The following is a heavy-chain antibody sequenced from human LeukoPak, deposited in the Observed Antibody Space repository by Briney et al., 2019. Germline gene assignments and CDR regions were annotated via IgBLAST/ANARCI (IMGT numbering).Heavy chain of an antibody. CDR2: IYYSGST. D-gene: IGHD6-19*01. V-gene: IGHV4-59*08. Sequence: SETLSLTCSVSGGSMSSYYWSWIRQPPGKGLEWIGYIYYSGSTNYNPSLKSRVTISVDTSKNQFSLKLSSVTAADTAVYYCARHSEHGSGWSFNWFDPWGQGTLVTVSS. CDR3: ARHSEHGSGWSFNWFDP. CDR1: GGSMSSYY. J-gene: IGHJ5*02.